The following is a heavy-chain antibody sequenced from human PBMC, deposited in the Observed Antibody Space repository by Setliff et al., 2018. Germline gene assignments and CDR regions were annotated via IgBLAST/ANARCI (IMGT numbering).Heavy chain of an antibody. CDR2: VWFDGSNK. V-gene: IGHV3-33*01. D-gene: IGHD5-12*01. Sequence: LRLSCATSGFTFSSYAMHWVRQAPGKGLEWVAQVWFDGSNKYYADSVRGRFTISRDNAKNSVYLQMNSLEAEDTAVYYCTRAGTGGYKSGFDYWGQGTLVTVSS. J-gene: IGHJ4*02. CDR1: GFTFSSYA. CDR3: TRAGTGGYKSGFDY.